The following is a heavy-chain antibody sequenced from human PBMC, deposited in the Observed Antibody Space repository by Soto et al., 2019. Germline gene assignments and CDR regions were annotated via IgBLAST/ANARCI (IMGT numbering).Heavy chain of an antibody. CDR2: TYYRSKWYN. CDR3: ARDLGCSCICCYYYYYYGMDF. D-gene: IGHD2-2*01. V-gene: IGHV6-1*01. CDR1: GDSVSSNSAA. J-gene: IGHJ6*02. Sequence: SQTLSLTCAISGDSVSSNSAAWNWIRQSPSRGLEWLGRTYYRSKWYNDYAVSVKSRITINPDTSKNQFSLQLNSVTPEGTAVYYCARDLGCSCICCYYYYYYGMDFPAQRSTVLGSS.